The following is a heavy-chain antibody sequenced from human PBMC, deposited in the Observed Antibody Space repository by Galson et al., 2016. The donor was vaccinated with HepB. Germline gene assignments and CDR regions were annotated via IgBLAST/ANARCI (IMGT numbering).Heavy chain of an antibody. V-gene: IGHV3-33*01. CDR3: AREDSTIAAASFDY. Sequence: SLSLSCAASGFTFSSYGMHWVRPAPGKGLAWVACIWYDGSNKYYAASVKGRFTISRDNSKNTLYLQMNSLGAEDTAVYYCAREDSTIAAASFDYWGQGTLVTVSS. D-gene: IGHD6-13*01. CDR1: GFTFSSYG. CDR2: IWYDGSNK. J-gene: IGHJ4*02.